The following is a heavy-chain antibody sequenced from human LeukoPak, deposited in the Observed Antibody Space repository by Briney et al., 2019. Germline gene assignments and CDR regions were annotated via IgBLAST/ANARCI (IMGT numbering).Heavy chain of an antibody. J-gene: IGHJ3*01. D-gene: IGHD4-11*01. CDR2: IKGSGSYA. CDR1: DFSFANYG. CDR3: GRDPNGDYIGAFEF. V-gene: IGHV3-23*01. Sequence: GGSLRLSCVGCDFSFANYGMTWVRLTPGKGLEWVSSIKGSGSYAMYADSVSGRLTTSRDNSRNTIFLQMTSLRAEDTAIYYCGRDPNGDYIGAFEFWGLGTLVRVSS.